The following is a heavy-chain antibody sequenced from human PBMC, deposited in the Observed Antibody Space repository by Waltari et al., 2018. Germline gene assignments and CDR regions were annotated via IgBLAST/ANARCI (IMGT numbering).Heavy chain of an antibody. Sequence: RLQLQESGPGLVKPSETLSLTCTVSGGSISSSRYYWGWIRQPPGKGLEWIGSIYYSGSTYYNPSLKTRVTISVDTSKNQFSLKLSSVTAADTAVYYCARDGQVQGINWGQGTLVTVSS. CDR1: GGSISSSRYY. CDR3: ARDGQVQGIN. CDR2: IYYSGST. V-gene: IGHV4-39*06. J-gene: IGHJ4*02.